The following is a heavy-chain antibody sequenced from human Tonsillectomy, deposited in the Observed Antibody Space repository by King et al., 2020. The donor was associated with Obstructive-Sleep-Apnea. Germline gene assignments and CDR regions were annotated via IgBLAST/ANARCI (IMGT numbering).Heavy chain of an antibody. D-gene: IGHD2-21*01. V-gene: IGHV5-10-1*03. CDR1: GYSFTNYW. Sequence: QLVQSGAEVKKPGEFLRISCKGSGYSFTNYWISWVRQMPGKGLEWMGRIDPSDSSTKYSPSFQGHVTISADKSISTAYLQWSSLKSSDTAMYYCARHSPGDFDYWGQGTLVTVSS. CDR2: IDPSDSST. J-gene: IGHJ4*02. CDR3: ARHSPGDFDY.